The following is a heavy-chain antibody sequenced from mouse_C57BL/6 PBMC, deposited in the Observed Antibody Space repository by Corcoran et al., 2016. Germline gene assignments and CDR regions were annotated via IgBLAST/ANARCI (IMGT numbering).Heavy chain of an antibody. CDR2: INTYSGVP. CDR1: GYTFTTYG. Sequence: QIQLVQSGPELKKPGETVKISCKASGYTFTTYGMSWVKQAPGKGLKWMGWINTYSGVPTYADDFKGRFAFSLETSASTAYLQINNLKNEDTATYFCARDYSNLYYFDYWGQGTTLTVSS. J-gene: IGHJ2*01. CDR3: ARDYSNLYYFDY. V-gene: IGHV9-3*01. D-gene: IGHD2-5*01.